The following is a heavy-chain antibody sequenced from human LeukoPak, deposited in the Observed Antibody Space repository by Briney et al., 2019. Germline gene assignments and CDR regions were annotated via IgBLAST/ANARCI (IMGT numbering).Heavy chain of an antibody. CDR3: ARSPTVEQLVAY. CDR2: ISYDGSNK. Sequence: GGSLRLTCAASGFTFSSYAMHWVRQAPGKGLEWVAVISYDGSNKYYADSVKGRFTISRDNSKNTLYLQMNSLRAEDTAVYYCARSPTVEQLVAYWGQGTLVTVSS. D-gene: IGHD6-6*01. V-gene: IGHV3-30*01. CDR1: GFTFSSYA. J-gene: IGHJ4*02.